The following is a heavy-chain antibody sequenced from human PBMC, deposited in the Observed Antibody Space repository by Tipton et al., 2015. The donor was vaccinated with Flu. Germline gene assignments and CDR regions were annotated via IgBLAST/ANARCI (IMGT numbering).Heavy chain of an antibody. J-gene: IGHJ4*02. CDR3: AKVRRGYNYGYAFDY. CDR2: ISWDGGST. Sequence: SLRLSCAASGFTFDDYAVHWVRQAPGKGLEWVSLISWDGGSTYYADSVKGRFTISRDNSKNSLYLQMNSLRAEDTALYYCAKVRRGYNYGYAFDYWGQGTLVTVSS. CDR1: GFTFDDYA. D-gene: IGHD5-18*01. V-gene: IGHV3-43D*04.